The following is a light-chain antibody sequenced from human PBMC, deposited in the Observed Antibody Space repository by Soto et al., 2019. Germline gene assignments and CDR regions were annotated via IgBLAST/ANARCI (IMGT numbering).Light chain of an antibody. CDR1: SSNIGKNT. CDR2: GDH. V-gene: IGLV1-44*01. J-gene: IGLJ3*02. CDR3: AAWDDRLNGWV. Sequence: QSVLTQPPSASGTPGQRVTISCSGSSSNIGKNTANWFQQVPGTAPKLLIHGDHQRPSGVPDRFSGSKSGTSASPAISGLQSDDETDYFCAAWDDRLNGWVFGGGTKLTVL.